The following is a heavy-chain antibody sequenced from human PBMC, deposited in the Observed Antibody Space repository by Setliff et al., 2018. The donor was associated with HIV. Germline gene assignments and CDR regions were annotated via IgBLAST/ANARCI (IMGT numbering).Heavy chain of an antibody. CDR3: ARGNVVAPAAMPGDI. J-gene: IGHJ3*02. V-gene: IGHV7-4-1*02. CDR1: GYTFTSYA. D-gene: IGHD2-2*01. Sequence: WASVKVSCKASGYTFTSYAMNWVRQAPGQGLEWMGWINTKTGNPTYAQGFTGRFVLSLDTSVSTAYLQISSLKAEDTAVYYCARGNVVAPAAMPGDIWGQGTMVTVSS. CDR2: INTKTGNP.